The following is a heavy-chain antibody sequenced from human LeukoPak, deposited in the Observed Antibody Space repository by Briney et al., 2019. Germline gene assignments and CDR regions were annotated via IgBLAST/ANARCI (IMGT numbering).Heavy chain of an antibody. CDR3: ARESATAGDFDY. Sequence: NAGGSLRLSCAASGFTFSSYSMNWVRQAPGKGLEWVSSISSSSSYIYYADSVKGRFTISRDNAKNSLYLQMNSLRAEDTAVYYCARESATAGDFDYWGQGSLVTVSS. CDR2: ISSSSSYI. J-gene: IGHJ4*02. CDR1: GFTFSSYS. V-gene: IGHV3-21*01. D-gene: IGHD1-26*01.